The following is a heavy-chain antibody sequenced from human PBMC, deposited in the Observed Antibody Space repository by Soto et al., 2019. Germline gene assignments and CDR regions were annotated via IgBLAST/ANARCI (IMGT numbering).Heavy chain of an antibody. Sequence: QVQLQESGPGLVKPSGTLSLTCAVSGGSISSSNWWSWVRQPPGKGLEWIGEIYHSGSTNYNPSLKSRVTISVDKSKNQFSLKLSSVTAADTAVYYCARDLCSSTSCYRKRWFDPWGQGTLVTVSS. CDR3: ARDLCSSTSCYRKRWFDP. D-gene: IGHD2-2*02. CDR2: IYHSGST. J-gene: IGHJ5*02. V-gene: IGHV4-4*02. CDR1: GGSISSSNW.